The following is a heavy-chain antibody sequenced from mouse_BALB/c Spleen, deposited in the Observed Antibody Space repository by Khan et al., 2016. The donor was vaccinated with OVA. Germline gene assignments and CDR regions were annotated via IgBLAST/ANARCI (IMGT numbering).Heavy chain of an antibody. CDR3: SRRGHGWDFDY. J-gene: IGHJ2*01. Sequence: VQLHESGAELAKPGASVKMSCKASGYSFTNYWILWVIQSPGQGLEWIGFINPCIGDTASNQNFKDKATLTADKSSRTSYIHLSSLTSEDSAVYYCSRRGHGWDFDYWGQGTTLTVSS. V-gene: IGHV1-7*01. CDR2: INPCIGDT. D-gene: IGHD1-1*02. CDR1: GYSFTNYW.